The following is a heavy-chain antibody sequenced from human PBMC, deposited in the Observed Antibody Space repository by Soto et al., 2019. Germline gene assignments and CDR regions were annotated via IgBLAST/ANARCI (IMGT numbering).Heavy chain of an antibody. CDR2: IIPIFGTA. J-gene: IGHJ6*02. Sequence: QVQLVQSGAEVKKPGSSVKVSCTASGGTFSSYAISWVRQAPGQGLEWMGGIIPIFGTANYAQKFQGRVTITADESTSTAYMELSSLRSEDTAVYYCARVGYSYGYALGYYYGMDVWGQGTTVTVSS. CDR1: GGTFSSYA. D-gene: IGHD5-18*01. V-gene: IGHV1-69*01. CDR3: ARVGYSYGYALGYYYGMDV.